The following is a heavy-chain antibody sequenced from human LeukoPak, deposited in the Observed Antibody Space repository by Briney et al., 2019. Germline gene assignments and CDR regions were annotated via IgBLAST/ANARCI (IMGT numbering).Heavy chain of an antibody. CDR1: GFTFSNYA. Sequence: GGSLRLSCAPSGFTFSNYAMRWVRQAPGKGLEWVSSITGSGDSTYYADSVKGRFTISRDNSQNTLYLQMNSLRAEDTAVHYCADSNYWYPDDYWGQGTLVTVSS. CDR2: ITGSGDST. J-gene: IGHJ4*02. V-gene: IGHV3-23*01. D-gene: IGHD4-11*01. CDR3: ADSNYWYPDDY.